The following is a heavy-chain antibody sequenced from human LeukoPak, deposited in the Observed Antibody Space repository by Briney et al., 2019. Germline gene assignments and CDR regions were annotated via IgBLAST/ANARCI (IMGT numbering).Heavy chain of an antibody. CDR3: ARGSGGGSYYGYYYYYMDV. J-gene: IGHJ6*03. CDR1: GYTFTGYY. D-gene: IGHD1-26*01. V-gene: IGHV1-2*02. CDR2: INPNSGGT. Sequence: ASVKVSCKASGYTFTGYYMHWVRQAPGQGLEWMGWINPNSGGTNYAQKFQGRVTMTRDTSISTAYMELSRLRSDDTAVYYCARGSGGGSYYGYYYYYMDVWGKGTTGTVSS.